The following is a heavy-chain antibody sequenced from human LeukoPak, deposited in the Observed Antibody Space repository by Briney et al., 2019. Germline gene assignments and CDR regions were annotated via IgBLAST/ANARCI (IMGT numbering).Heavy chain of an antibody. CDR3: ARDVGGSVSWLLR. CDR2: INPSGGST. V-gene: IGHV1-46*01. J-gene: IGHJ4*02. Sequence: ASVKVSCKASGYTXTNYYMHWVRQAPGQGLEWMGVINPSGGSTNYAQKFQGRVTMTRDTSTSTVYMELSSLRSEDTAVYFCARDVGGSVSWLLRWGQGTLVTVSS. CDR1: GYTXTNYY. D-gene: IGHD2-21*02.